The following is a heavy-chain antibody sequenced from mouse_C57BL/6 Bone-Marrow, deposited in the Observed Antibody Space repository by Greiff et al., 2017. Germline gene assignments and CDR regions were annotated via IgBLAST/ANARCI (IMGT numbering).Heavy chain of an antibody. CDR3: ARHEDDGYYVGAMDY. Sequence: VQGVESGAELVKPGASVKLSCKASGYTFTEYTIHWVKQRSGQGLEWIGWFYPGSGSIKYNEKFKDKATLTADKSSSTVYMELSRLTSEDSAVFFCARHEDDGYYVGAMDYWGQGTSVTVSS. D-gene: IGHD2-3*01. CDR2: FYPGSGSI. V-gene: IGHV1-62-2*01. J-gene: IGHJ4*01. CDR1: GYTFTEYT.